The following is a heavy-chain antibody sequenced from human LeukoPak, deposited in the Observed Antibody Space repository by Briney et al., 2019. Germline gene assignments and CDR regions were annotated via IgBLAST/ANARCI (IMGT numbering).Heavy chain of an antibody. CDR3: ARDPGAGWGPFDY. CDR1: GFIFSSYS. CDR2: ISSSSSYI. D-gene: IGHD1-14*01. J-gene: IGHJ4*02. V-gene: IGHV3-21*01. Sequence: GGSLRLSCAASGFIFSSYSMNWVRQAPGKGLEWVSSISSSSSYIYYADSVKGRFTISRDNAKNSLYLQMNSLRAEDTAVYYCARDPGAGWGPFDYWGQGTLVTVSS.